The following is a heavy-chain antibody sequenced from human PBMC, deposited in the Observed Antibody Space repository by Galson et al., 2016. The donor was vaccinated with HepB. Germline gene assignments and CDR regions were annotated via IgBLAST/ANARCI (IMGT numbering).Heavy chain of an antibody. CDR1: GLTFSDYY. Sequence: SLRLSCAVSGLTFSDYYMSWIRQTPGKGLEWVAWITSNGETAHYADSVKGRFTISRDNAGSSLYLQMNALRAEDSAVYFCARGHFELFYWGQGALVTVSS. CDR2: ITSNGETA. D-gene: IGHD3-10*01. V-gene: IGHV3-11*01. CDR3: ARGHFELFY. J-gene: IGHJ4*02.